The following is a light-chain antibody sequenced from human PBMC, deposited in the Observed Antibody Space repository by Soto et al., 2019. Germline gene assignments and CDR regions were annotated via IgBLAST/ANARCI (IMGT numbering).Light chain of an antibody. Sequence: DIQMTQSPSSLSASVGDRVTITCRASQSIITYFNWYQQKPGKAPKLLIYGASTLQSGVPSRFSGSGSGTDFTLTISSLQPEDFATYYCQQSYSAPRYTFGQGTKLETK. CDR2: GAS. J-gene: IGKJ2*01. V-gene: IGKV1-39*01. CDR1: QSIITY. CDR3: QQSYSAPRYT.